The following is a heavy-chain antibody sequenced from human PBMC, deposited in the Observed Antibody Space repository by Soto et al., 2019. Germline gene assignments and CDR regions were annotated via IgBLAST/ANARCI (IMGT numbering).Heavy chain of an antibody. J-gene: IGHJ4*02. D-gene: IGHD2-21*02. V-gene: IGHV4-30-4*01. CDR3: AREGYCGGDCYSNFDY. CDR1: GGSISSGDYY. Sequence: PSGTLSLTCAVSGGSISSGDYYWSWIRQPPGKGLEWIGYIYYSGSTYYNPSLKSRVTISVDTSKNQFSLKLSSVTAADTAVYYCAREGYCGGDCYSNFDYWGQGTLVTVSS. CDR2: IYYSGST.